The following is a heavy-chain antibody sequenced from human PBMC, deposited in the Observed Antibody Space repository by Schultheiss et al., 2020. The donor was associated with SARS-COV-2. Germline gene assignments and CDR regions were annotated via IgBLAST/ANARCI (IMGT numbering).Heavy chain of an antibody. D-gene: IGHD1-14*01. CDR2: ISSSGSTI. J-gene: IGHJ4*02. CDR3: ARGHTGRPRTFDY. V-gene: IGHV3-48*03. Sequence: GGSLRLSCAASGFTFSSYEMNWVRQAPGKGLEWVSYISSSGSTIYYADSVKGRFTISRDNSKNTLYLQMNSLRAEDTAVYYCARGHTGRPRTFDYWGQGTLVTVSS. CDR1: GFTFSSYE.